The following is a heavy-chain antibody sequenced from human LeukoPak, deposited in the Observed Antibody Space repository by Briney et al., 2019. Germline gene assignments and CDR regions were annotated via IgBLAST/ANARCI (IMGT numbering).Heavy chain of an antibody. CDR3: ARYTHGSYNVDY. Sequence: ASVKVSCKTSGYTFTDYYIFWVRQAPGQGLEWMGWINPGNGGTNYAQRFHGRVTIIRDMSINTAYMELTSLISDDTAIYYCARYTHGSYNVDYWGQGTLVTVSS. CDR2: INPGNGGT. V-gene: IGHV1-2*02. J-gene: IGHJ4*02. CDR1: GYTFTDYY. D-gene: IGHD3-10*01.